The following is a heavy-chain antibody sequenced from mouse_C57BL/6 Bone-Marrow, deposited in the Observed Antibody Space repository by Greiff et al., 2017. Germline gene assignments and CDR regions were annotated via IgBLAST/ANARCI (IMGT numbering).Heavy chain of an antibody. D-gene: IGHD1-1*01. CDR3: AREVDAMDD. CDR1: GFTFSSYG. J-gene: IGHJ4*01. V-gene: IGHV5-6*01. CDR2: ISSGGSYT. Sequence: EVKLVESGGDLVKPGGSLKLSCAASGFTFSSYGMSWVRQTPDKRLEWVATISSGGSYTYYPDSVKGRFTISRDNAKNTLYLQMSSLKSEDTAMYYCAREVDAMDDWGQGTSVTVSS.